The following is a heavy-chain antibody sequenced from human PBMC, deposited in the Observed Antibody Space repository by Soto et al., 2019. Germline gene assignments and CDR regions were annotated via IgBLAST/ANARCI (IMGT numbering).Heavy chain of an antibody. CDR1: GYTFTSYD. Sequence: GASVKVSCKASGYTFTSYDINWVRQATGQGLEWMGWMNPNSGNTGYAQKFQGRVTMTRNTSISTAYMELSSLRSEDTAVYYCARLRRYSSSLDPWGQGXLVTVSS. V-gene: IGHV1-8*01. D-gene: IGHD6-13*01. CDR2: MNPNSGNT. J-gene: IGHJ5*02. CDR3: ARLRRYSSSLDP.